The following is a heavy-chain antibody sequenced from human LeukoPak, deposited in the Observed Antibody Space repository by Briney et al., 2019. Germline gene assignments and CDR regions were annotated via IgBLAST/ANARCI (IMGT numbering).Heavy chain of an antibody. Sequence: ASVKVSCKASGYNLNTYHMHWVRQAPGQGLEWMGIITSTGTTTICAQKFQGRVTMTRDTSTSTVYMDLSSLRSDDTAVYYCATEYVRTHYFDWWGQGTLVTASS. J-gene: IGHJ4*02. CDR1: GYNLNTYH. D-gene: IGHD3-16*01. V-gene: IGHV1-46*02. CDR3: ATEYVRTHYFDW. CDR2: ITSTGTTT.